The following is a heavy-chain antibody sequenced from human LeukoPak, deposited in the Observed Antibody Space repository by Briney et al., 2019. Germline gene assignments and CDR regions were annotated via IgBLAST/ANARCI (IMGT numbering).Heavy chain of an antibody. CDR3: ARDLVDKAAANWGYYYYYMDV. V-gene: IGHV4-39*07. CDR1: GGSISSYY. J-gene: IGHJ6*03. CDR2: IYYSGST. D-gene: IGHD2-2*01. Sequence: PSETLSLTCTVSGGSISSYYWGWIRQPPGKGLEWIGNIYYSGSTYYNPSLKSRVTISVDTSKNQFSLKLSSVTAADTAVYYCARDLVDKAAANWGYYYYYMDVWGKGTTVTISS.